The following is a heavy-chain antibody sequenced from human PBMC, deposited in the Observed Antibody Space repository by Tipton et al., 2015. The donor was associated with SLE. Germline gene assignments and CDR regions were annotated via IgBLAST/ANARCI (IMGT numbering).Heavy chain of an antibody. Sequence: TLSLTCDVTGFSISSGYYWGWIRQPPGKGLEWIGNIYYSGSTNYNPSLKSRVTISGDTSKNQFSLKLNSVTAADTAVYYCARDQSSSSWYRHAFDIWGQGTMVTVSS. CDR1: GFSISSGYY. CDR2: IYYSGST. D-gene: IGHD6-13*01. V-gene: IGHV4-38-2*02. CDR3: ARDQSSSSWYRHAFDI. J-gene: IGHJ3*02.